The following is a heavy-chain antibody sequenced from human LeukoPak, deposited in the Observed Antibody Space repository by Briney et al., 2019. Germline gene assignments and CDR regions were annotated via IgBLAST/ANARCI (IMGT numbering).Heavy chain of an antibody. CDR2: IKPDGSAN. CDR1: RFTFSNFW. V-gene: IGHV3-7*01. CDR3: ARHFSTYSYGLDV. D-gene: IGHD3-3*02. J-gene: IGHJ6*02. Sequence: GGSLRLSCAASRFTFSNFWMSWARQAPGKGLEWVANIKPDGSANFYVDSVKGRFTISRDNAENSLYLQMNSLRPEDTAMYYCARHFSTYSYGLDVWGQGTTVTVSS.